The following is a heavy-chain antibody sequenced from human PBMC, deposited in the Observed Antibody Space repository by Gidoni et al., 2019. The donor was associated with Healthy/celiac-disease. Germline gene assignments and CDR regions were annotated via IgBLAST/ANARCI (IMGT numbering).Heavy chain of an antibody. Sequence: QVQLVEAGGGLVKHGGYLRLSCAASGFTFSVYYRSWIRQAPGKGLEGVSYRSSSSSYTNSAYSVKRRFTISIDNAKNSLYLQMNSLSAEDTAVYYCARELIAARAFDYWGQGTLVTVSS. CDR2: RSSSSSYT. CDR3: ARELIAARAFDY. D-gene: IGHD6-6*01. J-gene: IGHJ4*02. CDR1: GFTFSVYY. V-gene: IGHV3-11*06.